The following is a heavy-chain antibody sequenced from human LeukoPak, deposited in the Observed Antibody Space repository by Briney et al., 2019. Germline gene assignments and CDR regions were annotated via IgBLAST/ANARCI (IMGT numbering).Heavy chain of an antibody. CDR3: AKDRYYDSFYYFDY. CDR1: GFTFFSYA. V-gene: IGHV3-23*01. Sequence: QSGGSLRLSCAASGFTFFSYAMTWVRQAPGKGLEWVSIISGGSGTTYYADSVKGRFTISRDNSKNTLFLLMNSLRAEDPAVYYCAKDRYYDSFYYFDYWGQGTLVTVSS. D-gene: IGHD3-22*01. CDR2: ISGGSGTT. J-gene: IGHJ4*02.